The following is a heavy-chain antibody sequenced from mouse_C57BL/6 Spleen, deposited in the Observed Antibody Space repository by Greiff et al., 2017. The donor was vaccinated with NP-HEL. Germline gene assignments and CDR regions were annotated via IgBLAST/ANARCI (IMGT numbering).Heavy chain of an antibody. D-gene: IGHD1-1*01. CDR1: GYTFTDYE. J-gene: IGHJ4*01. V-gene: IGHV1-15*01. Sequence: QVQLQQSGAELVRPGASVTLSCKASGYTFTDYEMHWVKQTPVHGLEWIGAIDPETGGTAYNQKFKGKAILTADKSSSTAYMELRSLTSEDSAVYYCTRYYGSSQYYYAMDYWGQGTSVTVSS. CDR3: TRYYGSSQYYYAMDY. CDR2: IDPETGGT.